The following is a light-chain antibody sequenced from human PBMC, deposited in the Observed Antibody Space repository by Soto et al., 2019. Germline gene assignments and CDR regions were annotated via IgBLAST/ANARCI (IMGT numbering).Light chain of an antibody. CDR3: QQYNSYPIT. V-gene: IGKV1-8*01. CDR1: QIIKTY. Sequence: AIRMTQSPSSLSASTGDRVTITCRASQIIKTYLNWYQQKSGKAPKLLIYAASSLQSGVPSRFSGSGSGTEFTLTISSLQPDDFATYYCQQYNSYPITFGQGTRLEIK. CDR2: AAS. J-gene: IGKJ5*01.